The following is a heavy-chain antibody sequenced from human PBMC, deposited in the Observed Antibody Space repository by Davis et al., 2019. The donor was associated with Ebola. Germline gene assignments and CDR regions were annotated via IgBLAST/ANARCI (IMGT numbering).Heavy chain of an antibody. D-gene: IGHD1-26*01. CDR2: ISAYNGNT. CDR3: ARTSIVGTTTTASDI. V-gene: IGHV1-18*01. Sequence: ASVKVSCKASGYTFKNSAISWVRQAPGQGLEWMGWISAYNGNTAYAQILQGRVTMTTDTSTGTAYMELRSLRSDDTAMYFCARTSIVGTTTTASDIWGQGTKVTVSS. CDR1: GYTFKNSA. J-gene: IGHJ3*02.